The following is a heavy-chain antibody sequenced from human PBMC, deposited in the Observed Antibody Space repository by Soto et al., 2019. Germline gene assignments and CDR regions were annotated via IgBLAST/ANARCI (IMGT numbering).Heavy chain of an antibody. CDR1: GFTFSSFA. V-gene: IGHV3-23*01. Sequence: EVQLLESGGGLVQPGGSLRLSCAASGFTFSSFAMSWVRQAPGKGLEWVSTISGSGDNTHYADSVKGRFTIARDNSKNTPYLHSTGLIYEYTAQSYCAKALLGIVVGPNGINAYDIWGQGTMVTVSS. D-gene: IGHD2-21*01. J-gene: IGHJ3*02. CDR2: ISGSGDNT. CDR3: AKALLGIVVGPNGINAYDI.